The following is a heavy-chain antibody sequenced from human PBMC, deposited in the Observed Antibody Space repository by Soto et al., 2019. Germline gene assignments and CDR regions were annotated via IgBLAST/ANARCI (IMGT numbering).Heavy chain of an antibody. CDR2: IQYDGSKK. CDR3: AKDLEVVGANRWGYDS. Sequence: GGSLRLSCEASGFTFRNYGMHWFRQTPVKGLEWVAGIQYDGSKKYYAESVKGRFTISRDNSKNTLYLEIDSLRAEDTAVYYCAKDLEVVGANRWGYDSWGQGTLVTVSS. CDR1: GFTFRNYG. V-gene: IGHV3-30*02. J-gene: IGHJ5*01. D-gene: IGHD1-26*01.